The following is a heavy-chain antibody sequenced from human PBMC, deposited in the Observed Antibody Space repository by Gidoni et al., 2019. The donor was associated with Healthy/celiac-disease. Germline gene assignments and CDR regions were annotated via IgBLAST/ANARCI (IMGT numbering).Heavy chain of an antibody. CDR2: IWYDGSNK. CDR1: GFTFSSYG. D-gene: IGHD3-3*01. CDR3: ARGQPDYDFWSGYPRPSYGMDV. V-gene: IGHV3-33*01. J-gene: IGHJ6*02. Sequence: QVQLVESGGGVVQPGRSLRLSCAASGFTFSSYGMHWVRQAPGKGLEWVAVIWYDGSNKYDADSVKGRFTISRDNSKNTLYLQMNSLRTEDTAVYYCARGQPDYDFWSGYPRPSYGMDVWGQGTTVTVSS.